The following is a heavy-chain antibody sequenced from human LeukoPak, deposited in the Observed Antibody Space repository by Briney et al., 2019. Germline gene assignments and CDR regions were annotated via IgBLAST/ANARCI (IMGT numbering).Heavy chain of an antibody. CDR3: AKSYNNPTVAIRVRGVIPYFDP. J-gene: IGHJ4*02. Sequence: GGSLRLSCAASGLTFSNYDMNWVRQAPGKGLEWVSSVSGSGDDTYYADSVKGRFIISRDNSKTTMYLQMNSLRADDTAVYYCAKSYNNPTVAIRVRGVIPYFDPWGQGSLVTVSS. D-gene: IGHD3-10*01. CDR2: VSGSGDDT. CDR1: GLTFSNYD. V-gene: IGHV3-23*01.